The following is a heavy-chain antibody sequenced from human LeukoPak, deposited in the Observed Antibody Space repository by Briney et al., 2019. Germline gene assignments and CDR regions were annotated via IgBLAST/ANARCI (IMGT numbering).Heavy chain of an antibody. V-gene: IGHV3-23*01. Sequence: PGGSLRLSCAASGFTFSSYAMSWVRQAPGKGLEWVSAISGGGGSTYYADSVKGRFTTSRDNSKNTLYLQMNSLRAEDTAVYYCAKAGIVVVPAAKLKSYYFDYWGQGTLVTVSS. CDR2: ISGGGGST. D-gene: IGHD2-2*01. CDR1: GFTFSSYA. CDR3: AKAGIVVVPAAKLKSYYFDY. J-gene: IGHJ4*02.